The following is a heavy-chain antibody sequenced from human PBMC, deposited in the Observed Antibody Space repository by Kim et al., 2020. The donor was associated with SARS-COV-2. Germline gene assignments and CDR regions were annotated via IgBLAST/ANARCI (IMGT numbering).Heavy chain of an antibody. CDR3: ARLGPVTANYYYGMDV. V-gene: IGHV3-53*01. J-gene: IGHJ6*02. D-gene: IGHD2-21*02. Sequence: ESSRGRFTITRDNSRNTVNFQMNGLRAEDTAVYYCARLGPVTANYYYGMDVWGQGTTVTVSS.